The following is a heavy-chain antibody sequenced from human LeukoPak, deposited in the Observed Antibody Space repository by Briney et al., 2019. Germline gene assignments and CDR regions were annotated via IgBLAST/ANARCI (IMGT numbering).Heavy chain of an antibody. J-gene: IGHJ3*02. Sequence: ETLSLTCAVYGGSFSGYYWSWNRQPPGKGLEWIGEINHSGRNNYNPRLKSRVTISVDTSKNQFSLKLSSVTAADTAVYFCAREYSTSSTAFDIWGQGTMVTVSS. CDR3: AREYSTSSTAFDI. V-gene: IGHV4-34*01. CDR2: INHSGRN. CDR1: GGSFSGYY. D-gene: IGHD6-6*01.